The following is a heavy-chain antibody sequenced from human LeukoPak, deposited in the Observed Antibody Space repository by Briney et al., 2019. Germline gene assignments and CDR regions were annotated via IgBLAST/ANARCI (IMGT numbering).Heavy chain of an antibody. J-gene: IGHJ3*02. D-gene: IGHD5-24*01. CDR2: LSPSGADT. V-gene: IGHV3-23*01. Sequence: PGGSLRLSCAASGFTFTNYAMNWVRHAAGKGREWVSTLSPSGADTYYADSVKGRFTISRDISKNTLYLQMNSLRAEDTAVYYCARRAYNWGAFDIWGQGTMVTVSS. CDR1: GFTFTNYA. CDR3: ARRAYNWGAFDI.